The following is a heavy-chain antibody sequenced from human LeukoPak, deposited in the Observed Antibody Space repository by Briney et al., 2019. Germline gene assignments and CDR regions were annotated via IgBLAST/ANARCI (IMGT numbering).Heavy chain of an antibody. CDR1: GYSVSSGYY. Sequence: PSETLSLTCSVSGYSVSSGYYWGWIRQPPGKGLEWIGSIYHSGSTYYNPSLKSRVTVSVDTSKNQFSLKLSSVTAADTAVYYCARDAKWLVLGYYYYYMDVWGKGTTVTISS. J-gene: IGHJ6*03. V-gene: IGHV4-38-2*02. CDR2: IYHSGST. D-gene: IGHD6-19*01. CDR3: ARDAKWLVLGYYYYYMDV.